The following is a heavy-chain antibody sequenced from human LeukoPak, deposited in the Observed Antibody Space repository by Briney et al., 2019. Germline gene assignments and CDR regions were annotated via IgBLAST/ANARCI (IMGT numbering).Heavy chain of an antibody. CDR1: GYTFTSYA. V-gene: IGHV1-3*01. CDR3: ARLEFGSGPFYGMDV. CDR2: INAGNGNT. J-gene: IGHJ6*04. Sequence: ASVKVSCKASGYTFTSYAMHWVRQAPGQGLEWMGWINAGNGNTKYSQKFQGRVTITRDTSASTAYMELSSLRSEDTAVYYCARLEFGSGPFYGMDVWGKGTTVTVSS. D-gene: IGHD3-10*01.